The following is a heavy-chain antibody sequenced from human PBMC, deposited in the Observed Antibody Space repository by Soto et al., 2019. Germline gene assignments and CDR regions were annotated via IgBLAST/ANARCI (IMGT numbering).Heavy chain of an antibody. CDR2: IYYSGST. CDR3: ARLAPYYYDSSGYYFFQDF. D-gene: IGHD3-22*01. Sequence: SETLSLTCTVSGGSISSYYWSWIRQPPGKGLEWIGYIYYSGSTNYNPSLKSRVTISVDTSKNQFSLKLSSVTAADTAVYYCARLAPYYYDSSGYYFFQDFWGQGILVTVSS. CDR1: GGSISSYY. V-gene: IGHV4-59*08. J-gene: IGHJ4*02.